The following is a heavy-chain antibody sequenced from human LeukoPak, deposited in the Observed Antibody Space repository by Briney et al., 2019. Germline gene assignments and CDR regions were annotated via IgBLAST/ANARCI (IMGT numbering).Heavy chain of an antibody. CDR3: TTAPRGYCSGGSCSYAFDI. V-gene: IGHV3-15*01. CDR1: TFTFSNAW. D-gene: IGHD2-15*01. J-gene: IGHJ3*02. Sequence: GGSLRLSCAASTFTFSNAWMSWVRQAPGKGLEWVSRIKSKSDGGTTDYAAPVKGRFTISRDDSKNTLYLQMNSLKNEDTAVYYCTTAPRGYCSGGSCSYAFDIWGQGTMVTVSS. CDR2: IKSKSDGGTT.